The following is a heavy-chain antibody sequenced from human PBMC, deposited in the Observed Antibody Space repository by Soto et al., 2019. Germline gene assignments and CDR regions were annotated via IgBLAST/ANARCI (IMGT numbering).Heavy chain of an antibody. Sequence: GGSLRLSCVASGFTFTHYRIHWVRQAPGKGLEWVARINSDGSNINYADSVKGRFTISRDNSKNTVFLQMHSLTDDDSALYFCARAGDWNYVQDFWGQGTLVTVSS. CDR1: GFTFTHYR. J-gene: IGHJ4*02. CDR3: ARAGDWNYVQDF. V-gene: IGHV3-74*01. D-gene: IGHD1-7*01. CDR2: INSDGSNI.